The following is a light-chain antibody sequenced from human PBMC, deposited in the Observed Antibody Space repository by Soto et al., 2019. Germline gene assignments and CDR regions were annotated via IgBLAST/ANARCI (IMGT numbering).Light chain of an antibody. CDR2: WGS. CDR1: QSLLHSNGYNY. V-gene: IGKV2-28*01. Sequence: DIVMTQSPLSLPVTAGEPASVSCRSSQSLLHSNGYNYLDWYLQKPGQSPQLLIYWGSNRASGVPDRFSGSGSGTDFTLTISSLEPEDFAVYYCQQRSNWPPFTVGQGTRLEI. J-gene: IGKJ5*01. CDR3: QQRSNWPPFT.